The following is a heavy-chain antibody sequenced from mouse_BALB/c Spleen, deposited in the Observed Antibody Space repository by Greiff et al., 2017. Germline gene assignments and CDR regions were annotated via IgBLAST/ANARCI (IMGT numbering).Heavy chain of an antibody. J-gene: IGHJ4*01. CDR1: GFTFSSYA. V-gene: IGHV5-6-5*01. D-gene: IGHD2-14*01. CDR3: ARGDRYDGAMDY. CDR2: ISSGGST. Sequence: DVQLVESGGGLVKPGGSLKLSCAASGFTFSSYAMSWVRQTPEKRLEWVASISSGGSTYYPDSVKGRFTISRDNARNILYLQMSSLRSEDTAMYYCARGDRYDGAMDYWGQGTSVTVSS.